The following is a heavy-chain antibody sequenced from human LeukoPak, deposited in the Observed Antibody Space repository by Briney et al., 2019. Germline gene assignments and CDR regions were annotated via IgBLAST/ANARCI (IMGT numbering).Heavy chain of an antibody. Sequence: PGGSLRLSCAASGFTFSCYWMSWVRQAPGKGLEWVANIKEDGSQKYYMDSVRGRFTISRDNARNSLYLQMNSLRAEDTAVYYCAKGGAPFAESACWGQGTLVTVSS. J-gene: IGHJ4*02. V-gene: IGHV3-7*01. CDR2: IKEDGSQK. CDR3: AKGGAPFAESAC. D-gene: IGHD3-10*01. CDR1: GFTFSCYW.